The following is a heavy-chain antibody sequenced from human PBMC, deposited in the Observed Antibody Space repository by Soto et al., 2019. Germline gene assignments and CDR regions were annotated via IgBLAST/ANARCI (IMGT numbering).Heavy chain of an antibody. Sequence: SVKVSCKASGGTFRNHVFNWVRQAPGQGLEWMGGIIPIVGSPNYPQKFQGRVTITADASTNTVYLEVSSLRSQDTAVYYCARDLEFRDGNISHLDYWGQGTLVTVSS. V-gene: IGHV1-69*13. D-gene: IGHD3-10*01. J-gene: IGHJ4*02. CDR2: IIPIVGSP. CDR1: GGTFRNHV. CDR3: ARDLEFRDGNISHLDY.